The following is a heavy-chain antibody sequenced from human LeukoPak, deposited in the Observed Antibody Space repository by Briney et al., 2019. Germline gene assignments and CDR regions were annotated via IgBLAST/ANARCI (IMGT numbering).Heavy chain of an antibody. V-gene: IGHV6-1*01. J-gene: IGHJ6*02. D-gene: IGHD3-10*01. Sequence: GRTYYSSKWYNDYAVSVKSRITINPDTSKNQFSLQLNSVTPEDTAVYYCAKGFLDYYGMDVWGQGTTVTVSS. CDR2: TYYSSKWYN. CDR3: AKGFLDYYGMDV.